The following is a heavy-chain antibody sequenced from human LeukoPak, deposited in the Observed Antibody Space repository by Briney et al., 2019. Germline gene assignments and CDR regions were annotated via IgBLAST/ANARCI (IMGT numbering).Heavy chain of an antibody. Sequence: AXVKVSCKASGYTFTGYYIHWVRQAPGQGLEWMGRINPNTGGTDYAQKFQGRVTMTRDTSITTAYMELSRLTSDDTAIYYCAKVPPSITAAGNWLGPWGQGALVTVSS. D-gene: IGHD6-13*01. J-gene: IGHJ5*02. CDR1: GYTFTGYY. CDR3: AKVPPSITAAGNWLGP. CDR2: INPNTGGT. V-gene: IGHV1-2*06.